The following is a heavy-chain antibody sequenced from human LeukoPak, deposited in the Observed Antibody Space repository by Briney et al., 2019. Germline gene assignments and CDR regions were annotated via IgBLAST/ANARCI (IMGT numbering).Heavy chain of an antibody. J-gene: IGHJ6*02. CDR1: GYTFTSYA. CDR3: ARDRYGDYDHYGMDV. Sequence: VASVKVSCKASGYTFTSYAMHWVRQAPGQRLEWMGWINAGNGNTKYSQKFQGRVTITRDTSASTAYMELSSLRSDDTAVYYCARDRYGDYDHYGMDVWGQGTTVTVSS. CDR2: INAGNGNT. D-gene: IGHD4-17*01. V-gene: IGHV1-3*01.